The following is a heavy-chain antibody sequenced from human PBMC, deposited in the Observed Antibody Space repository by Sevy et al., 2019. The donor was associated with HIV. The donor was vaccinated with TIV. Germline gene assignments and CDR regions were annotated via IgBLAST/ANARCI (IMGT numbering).Heavy chain of an antibody. CDR3: AREAINRWLGGVDY. CDR1: GGSISSYY. V-gene: IGHV4-59*13. J-gene: IGHJ4*02. CDR2: IYYTGRT. D-gene: IGHD6-19*01. Sequence: SETLSLTCTVSGGSISSYYWSWIRQPPGKGLEWIGYIYYTGRTNYNPSLKSRVTISVDTSKNQFSLKLGSVTAADTAVYYCAREAINRWLGGVDYWGQGTLVTVSS.